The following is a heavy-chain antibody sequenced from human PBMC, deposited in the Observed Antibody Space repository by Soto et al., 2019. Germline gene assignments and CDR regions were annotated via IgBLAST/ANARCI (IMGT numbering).Heavy chain of an antibody. CDR1: GGSISSGGYY. J-gene: IGHJ4*02. D-gene: IGHD3-10*01. V-gene: IGHV4-31*03. CDR2: IYYSGST. CDR3: ARGVTLVRAVIQTPDFDY. Sequence: QVQLQESGPGLVKPSQTLSLTCTVSGGSISSGGYYWSWIRQHPGKGLEWIGYIYYSGSTYYNPSLQGRVTISVDPYKNKFSLKLSSVTADDTAVYYCARGVTLVRAVIQTPDFDYWGQRALVTVYS.